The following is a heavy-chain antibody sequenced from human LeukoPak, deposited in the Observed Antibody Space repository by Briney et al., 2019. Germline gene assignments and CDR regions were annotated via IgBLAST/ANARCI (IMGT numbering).Heavy chain of an antibody. Sequence: GGSLRLSCAASGFTFSSYWMSWVRQAPGKGLEWVSAFSGRGGSTYYADSVKGRFTISRDNSKNTLYLQMNSLRAEDTAVYYCAKNRSPGFDYWGQGTLVTVSS. CDR2: FSGRGGST. CDR3: AKNRSPGFDY. V-gene: IGHV3-23*01. CDR1: GFTFSSYW. J-gene: IGHJ4*02.